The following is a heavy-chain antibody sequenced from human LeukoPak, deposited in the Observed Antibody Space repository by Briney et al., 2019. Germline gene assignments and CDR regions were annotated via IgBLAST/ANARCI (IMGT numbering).Heavy chain of an antibody. CDR2: TVSEIDGGTT. J-gene: IGHJ6*02. CDR3: TTDEDWNYARKDV. Sequence: GGSLRLSCAASGFTFNYAWMSWVRQVPGKGLEWVGQTVSEIDGGTTDYATPVKGRFTISRDDSKSALYLQMNSLKIEDTAVYYCTTDEDWNYARKDVWGQGATVIVSS. V-gene: IGHV3-15*04. CDR1: GFTFNYAW. D-gene: IGHD1-7*01.